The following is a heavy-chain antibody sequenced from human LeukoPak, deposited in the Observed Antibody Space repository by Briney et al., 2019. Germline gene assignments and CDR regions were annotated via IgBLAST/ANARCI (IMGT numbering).Heavy chain of an antibody. Sequence: PGGFLRLSCAASGFTFSGYSMNWVRQAPGKGLEWVSYISTISSTIYYADSVKGRFTISRDNAKNSLYLQMNSLRAEDTAVYYCARDSRSSSAHFYFYGMDVWGQGTTVTVSS. J-gene: IGHJ6*02. CDR2: ISTISSTI. CDR1: GFTFSGYS. V-gene: IGHV3-48*04. CDR3: ARDSRSSSAHFYFYGMDV. D-gene: IGHD6-13*01.